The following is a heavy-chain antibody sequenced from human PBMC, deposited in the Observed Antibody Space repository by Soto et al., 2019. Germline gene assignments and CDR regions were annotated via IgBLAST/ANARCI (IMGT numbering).Heavy chain of an antibody. CDR1: GFTFRGYA. CDR2: ISSSGAAT. V-gene: IGHV3-23*01. Sequence: GGSLRLSCAASGFTFRGYAMSWVRQAPGKGLEWVSAISSSGAATYYADSVKGRFTISRDNSKNTLYLQMDSLRAEDTAEYYCAKDSSGYFYDYFEYWGQGTLVTVSS. CDR3: AKDSSGYFYDYFEY. D-gene: IGHD3-22*01. J-gene: IGHJ4*02.